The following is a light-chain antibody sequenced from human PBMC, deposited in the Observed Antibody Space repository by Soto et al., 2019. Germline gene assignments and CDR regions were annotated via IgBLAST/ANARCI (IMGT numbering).Light chain of an antibody. CDR3: ASYTGSSTLYV. Sequence: QSVLTQPASVSGSPGQSITISCTGTSSDIGGYDYVSWYQQHPGKAPKLIISGVSDRPSGVSNRFSGSKSGNTASLTISGLQAEDEADYYCASYTGSSTLYVFGTGTKVTVL. V-gene: IGLV2-14*03. CDR1: SSDIGGYDY. J-gene: IGLJ1*01. CDR2: GVS.